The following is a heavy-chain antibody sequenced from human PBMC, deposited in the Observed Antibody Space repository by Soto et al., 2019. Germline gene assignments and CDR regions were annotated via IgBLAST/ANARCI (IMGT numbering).Heavy chain of an antibody. J-gene: IGHJ4*02. CDR1: GYTFTNYG. CDR2: ISAYNGNT. CDR3: ARDRSTSSL. D-gene: IGHD6-6*01. Sequence: QVQLVQSGAEVKKPGASVKVSCKASGYTFTNYGISWVRQAPGQGLEWMGWISAYNGNTDYAQRFQGRVTMTTDTPTNTAYRELRSLRSDDTAVYYCARDRSTSSLWGQGTLVTVSS. V-gene: IGHV1-18*01.